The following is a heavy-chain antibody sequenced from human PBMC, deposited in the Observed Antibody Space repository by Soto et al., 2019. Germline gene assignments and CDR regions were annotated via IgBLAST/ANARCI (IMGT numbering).Heavy chain of an antibody. Sequence: QVQLVQSGAEVQEPGSSVKVSCKASGGSFRSSAISWVRQAPVQGLEWMGEIIPVFDKANYAQKFQGRLLITADEPTGTVSMELSSPTSEDTAVYFCARLRRDWGDAFDLWGRGTIVTVSS. CDR2: IIPVFDKA. CDR3: ARLRRDWGDAFDL. CDR1: GGSFRSSA. V-gene: IGHV1-69*01. D-gene: IGHD3-16*01. J-gene: IGHJ3*01.